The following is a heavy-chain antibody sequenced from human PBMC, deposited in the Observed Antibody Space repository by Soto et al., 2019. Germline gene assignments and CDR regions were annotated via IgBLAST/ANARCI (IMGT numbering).Heavy chain of an antibody. CDR2: ISYDGNDK. D-gene: IGHD2-15*01. Sequence: PGGSLRLSCAASGFTFTGYAMHWVRQAPGKGLEWVAVISYDGNDKFYADSVRGRFTISRDNSKKTLYLQMNSLRPEDTGVYYCAKDPRYCSGGTCFPEGEHWLDSWGQGTLVTVSS. CDR3: AKDPRYCSGGTCFPEGEHWLDS. J-gene: IGHJ5*01. CDR1: GFTFTGYA. V-gene: IGHV3-30*18.